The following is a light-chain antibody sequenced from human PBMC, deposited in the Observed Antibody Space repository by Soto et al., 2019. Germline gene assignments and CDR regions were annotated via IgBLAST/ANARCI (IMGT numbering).Light chain of an antibody. J-gene: IGKJ5*01. CDR1: QSVRSN. V-gene: IGKV3-20*01. CDR3: QQYGYSPIT. Sequence: EKVMTQSPVTLSVSPGERATLSCRASQSVRSNLAWYQHKPGQAPRLLIYAASSRATGSPDRFSGGGSGTDFTLTISRLEPEDFAVYYCQQYGYSPITFGQGTRLEIK. CDR2: AAS.